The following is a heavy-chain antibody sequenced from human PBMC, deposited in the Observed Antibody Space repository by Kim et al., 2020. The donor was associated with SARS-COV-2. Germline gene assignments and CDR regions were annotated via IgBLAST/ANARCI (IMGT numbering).Heavy chain of an antibody. Sequence: GGSLRLSCTASGFTFGDYAMSWFRQAPGKGLEWVGFIRSKAYGGTTEYAASVKGRFTISRDDSKSIAYLQMNSLKTEDTAVYYCTRENLRYYDSSGYYRVWYYGMDVWGQGTTVTVSS. CDR2: IRSKAYGGTT. CDR1: GFTFGDYA. D-gene: IGHD3-22*01. CDR3: TRENLRYYDSSGYYRVWYYGMDV. J-gene: IGHJ6*02. V-gene: IGHV3-49*03.